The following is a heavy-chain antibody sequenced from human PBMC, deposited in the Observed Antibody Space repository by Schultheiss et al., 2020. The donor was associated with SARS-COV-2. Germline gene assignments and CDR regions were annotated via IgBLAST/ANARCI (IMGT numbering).Heavy chain of an antibody. Sequence: GGSLRLSCAASGFTFSSYSMNWVRQAPGKGLEWVSYISSSSSTIYYADSVKGRFTISRDNAKNSLYLQMNSLRAEDTAVYYCARDRLLEVVEYYFDYWGQGTLVTVSS. CDR2: ISSSSSTI. J-gene: IGHJ4*02. CDR1: GFTFSSYS. D-gene: IGHD3-22*01. CDR3: ARDRLLEVVEYYFDY. V-gene: IGHV3-48*04.